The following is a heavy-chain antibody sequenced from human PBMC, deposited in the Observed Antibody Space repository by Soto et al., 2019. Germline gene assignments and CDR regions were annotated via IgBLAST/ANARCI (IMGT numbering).Heavy chain of an antibody. Sequence: SETLSLTCAVYGGSISSGGYSWSWIRQPPGKGLECIGYIYHGVSTYYNPSLKSRVTISVDRSKNQFSLKLSSVTAADTAVYYCARGPPLGYWGQGTLVTVSS. V-gene: IGHV4-30-2*01. CDR3: ARGPPLGY. J-gene: IGHJ4*02. CDR1: GGSISSGGYS. CDR2: IYHGVST.